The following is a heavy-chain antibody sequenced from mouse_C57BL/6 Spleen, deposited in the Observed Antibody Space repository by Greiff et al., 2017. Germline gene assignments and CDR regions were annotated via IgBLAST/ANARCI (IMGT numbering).Heavy chain of an antibody. Sequence: VQLKESGAELVKPGASVKISCKASGYAFSSYWMNWVKQRPGKGLEWIGQIYPGDGDTNYNGKFKGKATLTADKSSSTAYMQLSSLTSEDSAVYFCARGGNGYFDVWGTGTTVTVSS. CDR2: IYPGDGDT. J-gene: IGHJ1*03. CDR1: GYAFSSYW. V-gene: IGHV1-80*01. CDR3: ARGGNGYFDV.